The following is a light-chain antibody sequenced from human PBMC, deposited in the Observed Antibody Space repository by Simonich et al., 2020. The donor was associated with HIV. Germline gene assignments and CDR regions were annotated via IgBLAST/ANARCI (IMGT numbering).Light chain of an antibody. CDR3: QQSYSTPWT. V-gene: IGKV1-39*01. CDR2: AAS. CDR1: QSISSW. Sequence: DIQMTQSPSTLSASVGDRVIITCRASQSISSWLAWYQQKPGKAPKILIYAASSLQKGVPSRFSGSGSGTDFTLTISSLQPEDFATYYCQQSYSTPWTFGQGTKVEIK. J-gene: IGKJ1*01.